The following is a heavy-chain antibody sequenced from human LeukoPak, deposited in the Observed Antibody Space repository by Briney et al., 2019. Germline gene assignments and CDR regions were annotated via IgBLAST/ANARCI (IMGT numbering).Heavy chain of an antibody. CDR2: IYYSGST. CDR3: ARAVVVAATVKWFDP. V-gene: IGHV4-59*01. J-gene: IGHJ5*02. D-gene: IGHD2-15*01. CDR1: GGSISGYY. Sequence: SETLSLTCTVSGGSISGYYWSWIRQSPGKGLEWIGYIYYSGSTNYNPSLKSRVTMSVNTSKNHFSLKVSSVTAADTAVYYCARAVVVAATVKWFDPWGQGTLVTVSS.